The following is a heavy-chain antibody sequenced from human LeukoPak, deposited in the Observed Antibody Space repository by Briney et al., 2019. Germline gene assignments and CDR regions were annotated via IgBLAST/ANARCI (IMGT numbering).Heavy chain of an antibody. CDR2: ISSSSSYI. CDR3: ARGYSYGFTAFDI. Sequence: GGSLRLSCAASGFTFSSYSMNWVRQAPGKGLEWFSSISSSSSYIYYADSVKGRFTISRDNAKNSLYLQMNSLRAEDTAVYYCARGYSYGFTAFDIWGQGTMVTVSS. D-gene: IGHD5-18*01. J-gene: IGHJ3*02. V-gene: IGHV3-21*01. CDR1: GFTFSSYS.